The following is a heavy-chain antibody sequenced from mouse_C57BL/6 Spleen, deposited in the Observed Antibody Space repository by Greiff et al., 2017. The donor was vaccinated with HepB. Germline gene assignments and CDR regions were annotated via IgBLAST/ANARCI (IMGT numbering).Heavy chain of an antibody. J-gene: IGHJ3*01. CDR2: FHPYNYYT. Sequence: VQLQPSGAELVPPGASVQMSCKASVSTFTTYPIEWMIQNHGKSLEWIGNFHPYNYYTKYNEKFKGKATLTVEKSSSTVYLELSRLTSDDSAVYYCARRRDYDGPGFAYWGQGTLVTVSA. D-gene: IGHD2-4*01. V-gene: IGHV1-47*01. CDR3: ARRRDYDGPGFAY. CDR1: VSTFTTYP.